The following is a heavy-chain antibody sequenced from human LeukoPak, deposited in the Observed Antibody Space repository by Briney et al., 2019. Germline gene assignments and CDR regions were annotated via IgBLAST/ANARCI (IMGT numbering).Heavy chain of an antibody. CDR1: GFTFSSYG. D-gene: IGHD6-19*01. CDR3: AREDTGYSSGWYDY. CDR2: IWYDGSNK. V-gene: IGHV3-33*01. Sequence: GSLRLSCAASGFTFSSYGMHWVRQAPGKGLEWVAVIWYDGSNKYYADSVKGRFTISRDNSKNTLYLQMNSLRAEDTAVYYCAREDTGYSSGWYDYWGQGTLVTVSS. J-gene: IGHJ4*02.